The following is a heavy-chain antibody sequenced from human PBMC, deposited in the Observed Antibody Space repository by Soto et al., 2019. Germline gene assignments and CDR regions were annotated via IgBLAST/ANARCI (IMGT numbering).Heavy chain of an antibody. V-gene: IGHV3-7*05. CDR2: IKQDASEK. Sequence: EVQLVESGGGLVQPGGSLRLSCAASGFTLSSYWMSWVRQAPGKGLEWVANIKQDASEKYYVVSVKGRFTISRDTAKSSLYLQLNSLRAEDTAVYYCAREYGSSYSPRYDGMDVWGQGTTVTVSS. CDR1: GFTLSSYW. D-gene: IGHD6-13*01. CDR3: AREYGSSYSPRYDGMDV. J-gene: IGHJ6*02.